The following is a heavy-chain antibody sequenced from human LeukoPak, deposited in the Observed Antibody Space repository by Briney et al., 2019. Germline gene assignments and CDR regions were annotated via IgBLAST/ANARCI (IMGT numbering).Heavy chain of an antibody. CDR1: GFTFSSYS. V-gene: IGHV3-21*01. D-gene: IGHD6-13*01. Sequence: GGSLRLSCAASGFTFSSYSMNWVRQAPGKGLEWVSSISSSSSYIYYADSVKGRFTISRDNAKNSLYLQMNSLRAEDTAVYYCARDSPRSSWYVWDHWGQGTLVTVSS. CDR3: ARDSPRSSWYVWDH. J-gene: IGHJ4*02. CDR2: ISSSSSYI.